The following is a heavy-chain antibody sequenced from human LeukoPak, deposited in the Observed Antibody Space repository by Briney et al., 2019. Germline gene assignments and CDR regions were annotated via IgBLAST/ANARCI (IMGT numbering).Heavy chain of an antibody. CDR3: ARGQYYYDSSGPFDY. D-gene: IGHD3-22*01. Sequence: GGSLRLSCAASGFTSSSYRMSWVRQAPGEGLGWVANIKQDGSEKYYVDSVKGRLTIARDNAKNSQHLQMNSLRAEDTAVYYCARGQYYYDSSGPFDYWGQGTLVTVSS. CDR1: GFTSSSYR. J-gene: IGHJ4*02. V-gene: IGHV3-7*01. CDR2: IKQDGSEK.